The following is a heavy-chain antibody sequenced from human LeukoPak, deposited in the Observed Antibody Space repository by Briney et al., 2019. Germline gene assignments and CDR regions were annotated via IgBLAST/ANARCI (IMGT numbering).Heavy chain of an antibody. Sequence: SETLSLTCSVSGDSITGYSWSWIRQPPGKGLEWIGYIYYSGSTNYNPSLKSRVTISVDTSKNQFSLKLSSVTAADTAVYYCARSVEGYCSGGSCYSYYYYMDVWGKGTTVTVSS. J-gene: IGHJ6*03. CDR3: ARSVEGYCSGGSCYSYYYYMDV. D-gene: IGHD2-15*01. CDR1: GDSITGYS. V-gene: IGHV4-59*01. CDR2: IYYSGST.